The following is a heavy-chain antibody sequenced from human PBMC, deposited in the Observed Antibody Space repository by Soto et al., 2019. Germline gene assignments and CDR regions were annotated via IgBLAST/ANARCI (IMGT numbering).Heavy chain of an antibody. CDR1: GGSMSSYY. D-gene: IGHD6-13*01. Sequence: SETLSLTCTVSGGSMSSYYWSWIRQPPGKGLEWIGYIYYSGSTNYNPSLKSRVTISVDTSKNQFSLKLSSVTAADTAVYYCAREYSSSWSKLYYFDYWGQGTLVTVSS. CDR2: IYYSGST. J-gene: IGHJ4*02. CDR3: AREYSSSWSKLYYFDY. V-gene: IGHV4-59*01.